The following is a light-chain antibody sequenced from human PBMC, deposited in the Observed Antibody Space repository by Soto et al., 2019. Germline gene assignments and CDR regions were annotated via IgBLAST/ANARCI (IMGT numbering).Light chain of an antibody. CDR1: QSISSW. V-gene: IGKV1-5*03. CDR2: KAS. Sequence: DIQMTQSPSTLSASVGDRVTITCRASQSISSWLAWYQQKPGKAPKLLIYKASSLESGVPSRFSGSGSGTEFTLTISSLHLDDFATYYCQQYNSYRFCPGTNLDIK. J-gene: IGKJ3*01. CDR3: QQYNSYR.